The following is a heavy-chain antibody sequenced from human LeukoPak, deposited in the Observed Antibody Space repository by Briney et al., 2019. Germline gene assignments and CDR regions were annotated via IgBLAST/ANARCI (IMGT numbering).Heavy chain of an antibody. CDR3: ARHIQTYDILTDYYHSYFDY. CDR2: INPNSGGA. V-gene: IGHV1-2*02. D-gene: IGHD3-9*01. Sequence: ASVKVSCKASGYTFTGYYMHWVRQAPGQGLEWMGWINPNSGGANYAQKFQGRVTMTRDTSISTAYMELSRLRSDDTAVYYCARHIQTYDILTDYYHSYFDYWGQGTLVTVSS. CDR1: GYTFTGYY. J-gene: IGHJ4*02.